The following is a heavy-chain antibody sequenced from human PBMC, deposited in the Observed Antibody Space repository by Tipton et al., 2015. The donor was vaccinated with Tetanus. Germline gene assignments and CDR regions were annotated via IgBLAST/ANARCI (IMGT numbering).Heavy chain of an antibody. D-gene: IGHD4-23*01. CDR1: GGSFSGYY. CDR3: AFSSTTVARDAFDN. CDR2: INHSGST. V-gene: IGHV4-34*01. J-gene: IGHJ3*02. Sequence: TLSLTCAVYGGSFSGYYWSWIRQPPGKGLEWIGEINHSGSTNYNPSLKSRVTISVDTSKNQFSLKLSSVTAADTAVYYCAFSSTTVARDAFDNWGQGTMVTVSS.